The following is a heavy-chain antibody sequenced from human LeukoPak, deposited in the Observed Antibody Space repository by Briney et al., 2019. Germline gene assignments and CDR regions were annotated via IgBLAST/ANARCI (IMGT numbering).Heavy chain of an antibody. CDR2: IYISGST. J-gene: IGHJ5*02. CDR3: ARVVAAAGNNWFDP. D-gene: IGHD6-25*01. CDR1: GGSISSYY. V-gene: IGHV4-4*07. Sequence: SETLSLTCTVSGGSISSYYWSWIRQPAGKGLEWIGRIYISGSTNYNPSLKSRVTMSVDTSKNQFSLKLSSVTAADTAVYYCARVVAAAGNNWFDPWGQGTLVTVSS.